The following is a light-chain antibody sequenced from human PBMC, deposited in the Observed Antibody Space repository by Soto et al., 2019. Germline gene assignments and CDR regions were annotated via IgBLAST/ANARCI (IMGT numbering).Light chain of an antibody. CDR3: QQYGSSPPIT. CDR1: QSVSSSY. V-gene: IGKV3-20*01. Sequence: EIVLTQSPGTLSLSPGERATLSCRASQSVSSSYLAWYQQKPGQAPRLLIYGASSRATGIPDRFSGSGSGTDFTLTISRLESEDFPVYYCQQYGSSPPITFGPGHKVDIK. J-gene: IGKJ3*01. CDR2: GAS.